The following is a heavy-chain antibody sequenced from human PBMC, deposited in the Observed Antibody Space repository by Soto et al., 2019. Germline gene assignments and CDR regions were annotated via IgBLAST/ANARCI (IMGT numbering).Heavy chain of an antibody. J-gene: IGHJ4*02. Sequence: PSETLSLTCTVSGGSISGGDYYWSWIRQPPGKGLEWIGYISYSGSTYYNPSLKSRVTISVDTSKNQFSLKLSSVTAADTAVYYCAREYSYGLYYFDYWGQGTLVTVSS. CDR1: GGSISGGDYY. CDR3: AREYSYGLYYFDY. CDR2: ISYSGST. D-gene: IGHD5-18*01. V-gene: IGHV4-30-4*01.